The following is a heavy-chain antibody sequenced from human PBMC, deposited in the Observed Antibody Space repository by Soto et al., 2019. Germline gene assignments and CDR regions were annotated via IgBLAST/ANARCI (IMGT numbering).Heavy chain of an antibody. CDR3: ATETRDSSGFIDWFDP. V-gene: IGHV3-30-3*01. D-gene: IGHD3-22*01. CDR1: GFNFSSYA. J-gene: IGHJ5*02. Sequence: QVQLVESGGGVVQPGRSLRLSCAASGFNFSSYAMHWVRQAPGKGLEWVAIISSDGSNKYYADYVKGRFTISRDNSKNTLYLQMNSLRAEDAAIYYCATETRDSSGFIDWFDPWGQGTLVTVSS. CDR2: ISSDGSNK.